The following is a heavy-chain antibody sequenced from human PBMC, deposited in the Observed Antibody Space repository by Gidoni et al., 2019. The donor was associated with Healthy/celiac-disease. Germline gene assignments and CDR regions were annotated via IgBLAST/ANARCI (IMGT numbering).Heavy chain of an antibody. CDR1: GGTFSSYA. Sequence: QVQLVQSGAEVKKPGSSVKVSCKASGGTFSSYAISWVRQAPGQGLEWMGGIIPIFGTATYAQKFQGRVTITADESTSTAYMELSSLRSEDTAVYYCARANIAARLDYYYYGMDVWGQGTTVTVSS. CDR3: ARANIAARLDYYYYGMDV. CDR2: IIPIFGTA. J-gene: IGHJ6*02. V-gene: IGHV1-69*19. D-gene: IGHD6-6*01.